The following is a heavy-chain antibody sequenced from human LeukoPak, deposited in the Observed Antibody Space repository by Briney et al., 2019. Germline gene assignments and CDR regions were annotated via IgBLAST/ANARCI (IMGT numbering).Heavy chain of an antibody. CDR1: GGSFSGYY. V-gene: IGHV4-34*01. CDR2: INHSGST. D-gene: IGHD3-3*01. Sequence: SETLSLTCAVYGGSFSGYYWSWIRQPPGKGLEWIGEINHSGSTNYNPSLKSRVTISVDTSKNQFSLKLSSVTAADTAVYYCAGLRVLEWTYYYYMDVWGKGTTVTVSS. J-gene: IGHJ6*03. CDR3: AGLRVLEWTYYYYMDV.